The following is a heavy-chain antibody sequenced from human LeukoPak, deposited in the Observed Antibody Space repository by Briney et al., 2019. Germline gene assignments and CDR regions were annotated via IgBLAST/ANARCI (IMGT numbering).Heavy chain of an antibody. J-gene: IGHJ6*02. CDR1: GFTFDDYA. V-gene: IGHV3-9*01. CDR3: AKDKGGGDYPYGMDV. CDR2: ISWNSGSI. D-gene: IGHD4-17*01. Sequence: GGSLRLSCAASGFTFDDYAMHWVRHAPGKGLEWVSGISWNSGSIGYADSVKGRFTISRDNAKNSLYLQMNSLRAEDTALYYCAKDKGGGDYPYGMDVWGQGTTVTVSS.